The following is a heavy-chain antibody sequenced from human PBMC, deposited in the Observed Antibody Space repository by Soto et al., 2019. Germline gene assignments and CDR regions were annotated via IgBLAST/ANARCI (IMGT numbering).Heavy chain of an antibody. J-gene: IGHJ6*02. CDR3: ARDSPGYSYGLYYYYGMDV. V-gene: IGHV4-30-4*01. CDR2: IYYSGST. Sequence: SETLSLTCTVSGGSISSGDYYWSWIRQPPGKGLEWIGYIYYSGSTYYNPSLKSRVTISVDTSKNQFSLKLSSVTAADTAVYYCARDSPGYSYGLYYYYGMDVWGQGTTVTVSS. CDR1: GGSISSGDYY. D-gene: IGHD5-18*01.